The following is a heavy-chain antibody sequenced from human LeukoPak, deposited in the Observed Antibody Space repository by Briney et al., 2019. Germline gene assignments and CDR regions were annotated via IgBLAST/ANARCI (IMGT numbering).Heavy chain of an antibody. D-gene: IGHD3-9*01. V-gene: IGHV3-49*04. J-gene: IGHJ4*02. CDR3: TVTGPLRYFDWLFRGYFDY. CDR1: GFTFSSYA. CDR2: IRSKAYGGTT. Sequence: PGRSLRLSCAASGFTFSSYAMHWVRQAPGKGLEWVGFIRSKAYGGTTEYAASVKGRFTISRDDSKSIAYLQMNSLKTEDTAVYYCTVTGPLRYFDWLFRGYFDYWGQGTLVTVSS.